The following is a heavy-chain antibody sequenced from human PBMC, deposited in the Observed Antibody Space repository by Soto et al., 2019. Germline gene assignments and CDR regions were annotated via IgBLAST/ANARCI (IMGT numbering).Heavy chain of an antibody. CDR3: VXSXGWXEVGIYKXGLDV. J-gene: IGHJ6*02. Sequence: VQLLXSGGGLVQPGGSLRLSCAASGFRLSDSAVSWVRQAPGKGLECVSYINANGDYTNYADSVKGRFTXXXDXAKXXXXXXXXXXXXXXXXXXXXVXSXGWXEVGIYKXGLDVWGQGTKVMVS. CDR1: GFRLSDSA. CDR2: INANGDYT. V-gene: IGHV3-11*03. D-gene: IGHD1-1*01.